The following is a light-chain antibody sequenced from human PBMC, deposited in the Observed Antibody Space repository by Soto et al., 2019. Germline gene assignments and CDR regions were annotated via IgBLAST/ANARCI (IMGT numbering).Light chain of an antibody. CDR2: EVS. CDR3: SSYKSSSHYG. J-gene: IGLJ1*01. Sequence: SVLTQPASVSGSPGQSITISCTGTSSDVGGYNYVSWYQQHPGKAPKLMIYEVSNRPSGVSNRFSGSKSGNTASLTISGLQAEDEADYYCSSYKSSSHYGFGTGTKVTVL. V-gene: IGLV2-14*01. CDR1: SSDVGGYNY.